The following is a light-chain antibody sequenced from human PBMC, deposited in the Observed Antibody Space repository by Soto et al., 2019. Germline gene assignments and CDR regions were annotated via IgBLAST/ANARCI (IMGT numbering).Light chain of an antibody. Sequence: AIRMTQSPSSFSASTGDRVTITCRASQGISSYLAWYQQKPGKAPKLLIYAASTLQSGDPSRFSGSGSGTDFTLTISCLQSKDFATYYCQQYYSYPLTFGPGTKVDIK. V-gene: IGKV1-8*01. J-gene: IGKJ3*01. CDR3: QQYYSYPLT. CDR2: AAS. CDR1: QGISSY.